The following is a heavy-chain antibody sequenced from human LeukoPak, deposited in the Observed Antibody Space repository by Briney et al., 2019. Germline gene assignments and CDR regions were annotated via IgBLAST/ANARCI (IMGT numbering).Heavy chain of an antibody. J-gene: IGHJ4*02. V-gene: IGHV1-2*02. CDR3: ARGRGQAGYSSGWFDY. Sequence: GASVKVSCKTSGYTFTGFFMHWVRQAPGQGLEWMGWINPKSGDTTYAQKFQGRVNMTSDTSVTTAYMELSRLRSDDTAVYYCARGRGQAGYSSGWFDYWGQGTLVTVSS. CDR1: GYTFTGFF. CDR2: INPKSGDT. D-gene: IGHD6-19*01.